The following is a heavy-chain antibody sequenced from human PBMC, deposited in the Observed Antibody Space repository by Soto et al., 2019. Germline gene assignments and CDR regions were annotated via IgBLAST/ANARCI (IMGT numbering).Heavy chain of an antibody. V-gene: IGHV3-23*01. CDR1: GSTFRNYP. CDR3: AKGGLLPRANRWF. Sequence: GGSLRLSCAASGSTFRNYPMTWVRQAPGKGLDWVSTISGSGVDTYYPDSVKGRATISRDNSKNTLYLQINSLRAEDTAVYYCAKGGLLPRANRWFWGQGTLVTVSS. CDR2: ISGSGVDT. J-gene: IGHJ4*02. D-gene: IGHD2-2*01.